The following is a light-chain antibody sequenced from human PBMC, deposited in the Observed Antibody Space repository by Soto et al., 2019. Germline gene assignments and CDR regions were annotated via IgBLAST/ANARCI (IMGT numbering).Light chain of an antibody. J-gene: IGLJ1*01. CDR3: KSYAGSNTCV. Sequence: QSALTQPPSPSASPRQTVTISRPETRKEQGAYGIVSWNQHNPGKDHTLIIYEVVQRPSGVPDRLSGSKSGSTASLTVSGLQAADEADYYCKSYAGSNTCVFGPGTKVTVL. V-gene: IGLV2-8*01. CDR1: RKEQGAYGI. CDR2: EVV.